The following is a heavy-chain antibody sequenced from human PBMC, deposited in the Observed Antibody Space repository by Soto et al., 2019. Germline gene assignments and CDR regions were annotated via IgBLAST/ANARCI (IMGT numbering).Heavy chain of an antibody. CDR1: GFTFSSYG. V-gene: IGHV3-33*01. J-gene: IGHJ4*02. Sequence: QVQLVESGGGVVQPGRSLRLSCAASGFTFSSYGMHWVRQAPGKGLEWMAVIWYDGSNKYYGDSVKGRFTISRDNSKNTLYLQMKSLRAEDTAVYYCARYGGHSLDYWGQGALVTVSS. D-gene: IGHD2-21*02. CDR3: ARYGGHSLDY. CDR2: IWYDGSNK.